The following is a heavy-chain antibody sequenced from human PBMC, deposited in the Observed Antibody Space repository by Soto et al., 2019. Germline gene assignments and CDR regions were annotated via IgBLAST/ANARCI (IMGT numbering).Heavy chain of an antibody. CDR3: ARESGGAPATLDYYYFYMDV. V-gene: IGHV1-2*04. Sequence: QVQLVQSGAEVKRPGASVTVSCRSSGDTFNDYYIHWVRQAPGQGLEWMGWINPNGGVTKYAQKFQGWGSMTRDTSLRTVYMQLSRLRSDDTAVYYSARESGGAPATLDYYYFYMDVWGTGTTVTVSS. CDR1: GDTFNDYY. CDR2: INPNGGVT. D-gene: IGHD1-26*01. J-gene: IGHJ6*03.